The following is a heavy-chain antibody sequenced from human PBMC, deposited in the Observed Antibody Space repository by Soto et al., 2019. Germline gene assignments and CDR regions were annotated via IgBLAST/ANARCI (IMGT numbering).Heavy chain of an antibody. CDR2: IYTSGST. Sequence: SETLSLTCSVPGASICTYYWNWIRQSPGKGLEWIGRIYTSGSTNYNPSLKSRVTMSVDTSKNQFSLKLSSVTAADTAVYYCASLPPRCSGGSCLDYWGQGTLVTVSS. D-gene: IGHD2-15*01. CDR1: GASICTYY. J-gene: IGHJ4*02. V-gene: IGHV4-4*07. CDR3: ASLPPRCSGGSCLDY.